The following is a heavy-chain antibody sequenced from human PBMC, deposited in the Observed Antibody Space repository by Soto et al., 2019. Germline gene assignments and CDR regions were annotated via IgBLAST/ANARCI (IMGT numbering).Heavy chain of an antibody. CDR2: ISSSSSYI. CDR3: ARDRDDIVVVPAADAHDAFDI. D-gene: IGHD2-2*01. Sequence: GGSLRLSCAASGFTFSSYSMNWVRQAPGKGLEWVSSISSSSSYIYYADSVKGRFTISRDNAKNSRYLQMNSLRAEDTAVYYCARDRDDIVVVPAADAHDAFDIWGQGTMVTVSS. CDR1: GFTFSSYS. J-gene: IGHJ3*02. V-gene: IGHV3-21*01.